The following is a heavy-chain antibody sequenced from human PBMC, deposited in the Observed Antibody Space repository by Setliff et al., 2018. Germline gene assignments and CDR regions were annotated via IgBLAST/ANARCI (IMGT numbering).Heavy chain of an antibody. CDR2: IDQASHP. CDR3: AKDRVNDGIWDFDS. J-gene: IGHJ4*02. V-gene: IGHV3-23*03. D-gene: IGHD1-20*01. CDR1: GFTFSSYA. Sequence: GSLRLSCAASGFTFSSYAMTWVRQAPGKGLEWVSVIDQASHPYYPDSMKGRFAISRDNSRNTISLQINDLRAEDTATYYCAKDRVNDGIWDFDSWGQGLLVTAPQ.